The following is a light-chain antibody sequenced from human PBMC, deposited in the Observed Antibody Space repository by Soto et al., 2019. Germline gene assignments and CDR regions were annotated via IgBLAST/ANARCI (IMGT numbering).Light chain of an antibody. CDR2: AAS. Sequence: IVLTQSPGTLSLSPGQRATLSCRASQYMTRTYIAWYQQKPGQAPRLLSYAASNRATGIPDKVSGSGTGTDYSLTITSLEPEDSAVYYCHQYDKAPQTFGQGTKVEIK. CDR3: HQYDKAPQT. V-gene: IGKV3-20*01. J-gene: IGKJ2*01. CDR1: QYMTRTY.